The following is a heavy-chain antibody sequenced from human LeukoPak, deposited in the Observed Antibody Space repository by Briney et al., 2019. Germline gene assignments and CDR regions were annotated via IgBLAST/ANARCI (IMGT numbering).Heavy chain of an antibody. V-gene: IGHV1-8*03. CDR1: GYTLTSNE. CDR3: AKGPVAGLYYFDY. D-gene: IGHD6-19*01. CDR2: INPNSGNT. Sequence: ASGRVSCRAFGYTLTSNEINGVGQALGKGLDGRGGINPNSGNTGYAQKFQGRVTITRNTSISTAYMELSSLRSEDTAVYYCAKGPVAGLYYFDYWGQGTLVTVSS. J-gene: IGHJ4*02.